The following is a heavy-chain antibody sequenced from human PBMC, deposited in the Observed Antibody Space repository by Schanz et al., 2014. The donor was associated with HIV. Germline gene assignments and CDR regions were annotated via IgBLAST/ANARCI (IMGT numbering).Heavy chain of an antibody. CDR3: AQMGAFAAFDI. V-gene: IGHV3-30*18. CDR1: GFSFSNYG. D-gene: IGHD3-16*01. J-gene: IGHJ3*02. CDR2: LSYDGINK. Sequence: QEQLVASGGGVVQPGRSLRLSCAASGFSFSNYGMHWVRQAPGKGLEWVAVLSYDGINKYFADSVKGRFTISRDNSRNTLFLQMDSLRVDDTAVYYCAQMGAFAAFDIWGHGTVVTVSP.